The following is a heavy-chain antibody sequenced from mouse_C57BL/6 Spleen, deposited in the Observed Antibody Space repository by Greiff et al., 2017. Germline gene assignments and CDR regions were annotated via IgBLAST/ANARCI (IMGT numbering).Heavy chain of an antibody. Sequence: EVQLVESGGGLVKPGGSLTLSCAASGFTFSDYGMHWVRQAPEKGLEWVAYISSGSSTIYYADTVKGRFTISRDNAKNTLFLQMTSLRSEDTAMYYCARARWLLFDYWGQGTTLTVSS. CDR1: GFTFSDYG. CDR2: ISSGSSTI. D-gene: IGHD2-3*01. V-gene: IGHV5-17*01. CDR3: ARARWLLFDY. J-gene: IGHJ2*01.